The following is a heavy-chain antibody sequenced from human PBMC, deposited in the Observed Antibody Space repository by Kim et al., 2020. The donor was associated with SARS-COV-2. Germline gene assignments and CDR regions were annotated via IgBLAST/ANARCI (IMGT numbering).Heavy chain of an antibody. Sequence: GGSLILSCAASGFTFSSYSMNWVRQAPGKGLEWVSSISSSSSYIYYADSVKGRFTISRDNAKNSLYLQMNSLRAEDTAVYYCARLGQSDYFDYWGQGTLVTVSS. CDR2: ISSSSSYI. CDR3: ARLGQSDYFDY. V-gene: IGHV3-21*01. D-gene: IGHD3-10*01. CDR1: GFTFSSYS. J-gene: IGHJ4*02.